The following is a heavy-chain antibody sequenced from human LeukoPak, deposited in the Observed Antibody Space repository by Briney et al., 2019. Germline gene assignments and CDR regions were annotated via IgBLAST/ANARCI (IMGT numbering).Heavy chain of an antibody. J-gene: IGHJ3*02. CDR2: MNYNSGNT. Sequence: ASVKVSCKASGYTFTSFDINWVRQATGQGLEWMGWMNYNSGNTGYAQKFQGRVIMTRNISISTAYMELSSLRSEDSAVYYCARGFAFDIWGQGTMVTVSS. CDR3: ARGFAFDI. CDR1: GYTFTSFD. V-gene: IGHV1-8*01.